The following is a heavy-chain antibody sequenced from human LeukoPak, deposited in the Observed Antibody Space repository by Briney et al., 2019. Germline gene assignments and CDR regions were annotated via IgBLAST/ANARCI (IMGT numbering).Heavy chain of an antibody. V-gene: IGHV3-21*01. J-gene: IGHJ4*02. CDR1: GFTFSSYT. Sequence: PGGPLRLSCAASGFTFSSYTMNWVRQAPGKGLEWVSSIRSSTSYIYYADSVKGRFTISRDNAKNSLYLQMNSLRAEDTAVYYCATENSYYYGSGSYYWGDYWGQGTLVTVST. CDR3: ATENSYYYGSGSYYWGDY. D-gene: IGHD3-10*01. CDR2: IRSSTSYI.